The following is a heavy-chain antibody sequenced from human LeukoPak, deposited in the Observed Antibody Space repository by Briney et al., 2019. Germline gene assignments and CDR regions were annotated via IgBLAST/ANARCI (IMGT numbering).Heavy chain of an antibody. V-gene: IGHV3-74*01. Sequence: PGGSLRLSCAASGFTFSSYWMHWVRQAPGKGLVWVSRINTDGSITNYADSVKGRFTISRDNAKNTLYLQMNSLRADDTAVYYCARDRSPYWFDPWGQGTLVTVSS. CDR3: ARDRSPYWFDP. CDR1: GFTFSSYW. CDR2: INTDGSIT. J-gene: IGHJ5*02.